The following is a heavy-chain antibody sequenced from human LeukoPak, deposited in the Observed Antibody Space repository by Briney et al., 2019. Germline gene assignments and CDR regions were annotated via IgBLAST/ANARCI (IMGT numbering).Heavy chain of an antibody. CDR2: IYYSGST. D-gene: IGHD3-10*01. Sequence: SQTLSLTCTVSGGSISSGDYYWSWIRQPPGKGLEWIGYIYYSGSTYYNPSLKSRVTISVDTSKNQFSLKLSSVTAADTAVYYCASYMVRESNAFDIWGQGTMVTVSS. J-gene: IGHJ3*02. CDR3: ASYMVRESNAFDI. CDR1: GGSISSGDYY. V-gene: IGHV4-30-4*01.